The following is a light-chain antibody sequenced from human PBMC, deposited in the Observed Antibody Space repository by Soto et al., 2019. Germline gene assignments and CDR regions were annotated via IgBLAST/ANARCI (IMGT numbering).Light chain of an antibody. CDR2: EVS. CDR3: QSYDSSLSGSV. V-gene: IGLV2-14*01. J-gene: IGLJ1*01. Sequence: QSVLTQPASVSGSPGQSITISCTGTGSDVGGHDYVSWFQQRPGEAPKLIIYEVSNRPSGLSDRFSGSKSGNTASLTISGLQAEDEADYYCQSYDSSLSGSVFGTGTKVTVL. CDR1: GSDVGGHDY.